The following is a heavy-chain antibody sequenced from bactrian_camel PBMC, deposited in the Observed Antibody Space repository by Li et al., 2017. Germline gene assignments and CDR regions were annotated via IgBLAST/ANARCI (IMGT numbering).Heavy chain of an antibody. CDR1: GFTFSSAG. D-gene: IGHD6*01. CDR2: ILTPSGTT. CDR3: AEDGLVAGLSGWSWTFRY. J-gene: IGHJ6*01. Sequence: VQLVESGGGLVQPGGSLRLSCAASGFTFSSAGIGMSWVRQAPGKGLEWVSTILTPSGTTYYTDSVKGRFTMSRDNAKNTVYLQLNSLKTEDMAMYYCAEDGLVAGLSGWSWTFRYWGQGTQVTVS. V-gene: IGHV3S40*01.